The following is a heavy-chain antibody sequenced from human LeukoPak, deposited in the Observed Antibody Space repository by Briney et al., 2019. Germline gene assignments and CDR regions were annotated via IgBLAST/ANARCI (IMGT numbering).Heavy chain of an antibody. D-gene: IGHD1-26*01. V-gene: IGHV1-46*01. J-gene: IGHJ4*02. CDR2: INPSGGST. CDR3: ARDRGSIVGATYFDY. CDR1: GYTFTSYY. Sequence: ASVKVSCKASGYTFTSYYMHWVRQAPRQGLEWMGIINPSGGSTSYAQKFQGRVTMTRDTSTSAVYMELSSLRSEDTAVYYCARDRGSIVGATYFDYWGQGTLVTVSS.